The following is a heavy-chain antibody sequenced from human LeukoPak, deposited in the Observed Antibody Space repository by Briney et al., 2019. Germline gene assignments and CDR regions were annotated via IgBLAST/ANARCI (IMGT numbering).Heavy chain of an antibody. CDR3: ARELYGRFEY. CDR1: GYTFTTYG. CDR2: INPYNGNT. J-gene: IGHJ4*02. V-gene: IGHV1-18*01. Sequence: ASVKVSCKASGYTFTTYGISWVRQAPGQGLECMGWINPYNGNTNYAQKLQGRVTMTTDTSTSTAYMELRSLRSDDTAVYYCARELYGRFEYWGQGTLITVSS. D-gene: IGHD2-2*02.